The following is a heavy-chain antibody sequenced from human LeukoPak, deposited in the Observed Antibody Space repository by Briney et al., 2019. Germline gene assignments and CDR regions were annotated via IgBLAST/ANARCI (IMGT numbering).Heavy chain of an antibody. D-gene: IGHD3-10*01. V-gene: IGHV3-30*04. CDR1: GFTFRRDA. CDR3: ARGLLWFGEWEYFDY. CDR2: ISYDGSNK. Sequence: GGSLRLSCGASGFTFRRDAMHWVRQAPGKGLEWVAVISYDGSNKYYADSVKGRFTISRDNSKNTLYLQMNSLRAEDTAVYYCARGLLWFGEWEYFDYSGQGTLVTVSS. J-gene: IGHJ4*02.